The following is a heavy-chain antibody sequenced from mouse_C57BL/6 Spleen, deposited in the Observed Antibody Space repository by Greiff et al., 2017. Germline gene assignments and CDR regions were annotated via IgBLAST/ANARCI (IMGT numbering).Heavy chain of an antibody. V-gene: IGHV1-15*01. Sequence: VQLVESGAELVRPGASVTLSCKASGYTFTDYEMHWVKQTPVHGLEWIGAIDPETGGTAYNQKFKGKAILTADKSSSTAYMELRSLTSEDSAVYYCTRRGPDYWGQGTTLTVSS. CDR2: IDPETGGT. J-gene: IGHJ2*01. CDR1: GYTFTDYE. CDR3: TRRGPDY.